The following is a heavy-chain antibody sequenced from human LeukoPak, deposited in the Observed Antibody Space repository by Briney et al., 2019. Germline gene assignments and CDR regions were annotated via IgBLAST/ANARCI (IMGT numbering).Heavy chain of an antibody. CDR3: ARHWQQLADY. J-gene: IGHJ4*02. Sequence: GESLKVSCKGSGYSFTSYWIGWVRQMPGKGLEWMGLIYPGDSDTRYSPSFQGQVTISADKFISTAYLQWSSLKASDTAMYYCARHWQQLADYWGQGTLVTVSS. CDR2: IYPGDSDT. V-gene: IGHV5-51*01. CDR1: GYSFTSYW. D-gene: IGHD6-13*01.